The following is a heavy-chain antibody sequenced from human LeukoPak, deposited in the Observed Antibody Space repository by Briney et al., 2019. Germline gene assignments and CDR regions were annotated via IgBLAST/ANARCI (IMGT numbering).Heavy chain of an antibody. D-gene: IGHD2-2*01. CDR1: GFTFSSYA. CDR3: AKYIGIVVVPAARV. Sequence: PGGSLRLSCAASGFTFSSYAMSWVRQAPGKGLEWVSAISGSGGSTYYADSVKGRFTISRDNSKNTLYLQMNRLRAEDTAVYYCAKYIGIVVVPAARVWGQGTLVTVSS. V-gene: IGHV3-23*01. CDR2: ISGSGGST. J-gene: IGHJ4*02.